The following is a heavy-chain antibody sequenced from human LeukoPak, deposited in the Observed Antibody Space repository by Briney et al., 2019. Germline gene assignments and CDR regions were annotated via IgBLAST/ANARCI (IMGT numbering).Heavy chain of an antibody. J-gene: IGHJ4*02. CDR1: GGSINSYY. V-gene: IGHV4-59*08. Sequence: SETLSLTCTVAGGSINSYYWSWIRQPPGKGVEWVGYTYYSGSTRYNPSLTSRVTISVDTSKNQFSLKLASVTAADTAVYYCARGSGNYWQVSFDYWGQGTLVTVSS. CDR2: TYYSGST. CDR3: ARGSGNYWQVSFDY. D-gene: IGHD1-26*01.